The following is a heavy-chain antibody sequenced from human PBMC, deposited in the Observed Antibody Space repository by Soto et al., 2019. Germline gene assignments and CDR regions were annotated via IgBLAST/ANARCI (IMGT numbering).Heavy chain of an antibody. Sequence: PGGSLRLSCAASGFNFSGSVIHWVRQASGKRLEWVGRIGSKANNYATGYAASVKGRFTISRADSQNTAYLHMTSLKSDDTALYYCFRLIVWGQGSLVNVSS. CDR3: FRLIV. V-gene: IGHV3-73*01. D-gene: IGHD3-22*01. J-gene: IGHJ4*02. CDR2: IGSKANNYAT. CDR1: GFNFSGSV.